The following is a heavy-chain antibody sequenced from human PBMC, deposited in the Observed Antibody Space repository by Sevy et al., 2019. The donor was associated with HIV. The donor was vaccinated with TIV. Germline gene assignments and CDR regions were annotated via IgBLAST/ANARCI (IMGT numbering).Heavy chain of an antibody. CDR2: FDPEDGET. CDR1: GYTLTELS. D-gene: IGHD3-22*01. J-gene: IGHJ3*02. Sequence: ASVKVSCKVSGYTLTELSMHWVRQAPGKGLEWMGGFDPEDGETIYAQKFQGRVTMTEDTSTDTAYMELSSLRSEDTAVYYCATATTTMIAPSPVNSCAFAIWGQGTMVTFSS. CDR3: ATATTTMIAPSPVNSCAFAI. V-gene: IGHV1-24*01.